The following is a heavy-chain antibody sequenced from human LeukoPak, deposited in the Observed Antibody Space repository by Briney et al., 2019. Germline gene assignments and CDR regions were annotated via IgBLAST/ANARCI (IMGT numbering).Heavy chain of an antibody. D-gene: IGHD6-13*01. CDR3: ARGFSSSFGWFDP. CDR1: GGSISSYY. V-gene: IGHV4-59*01. J-gene: IGHJ5*02. Sequence: SETLSLTCTVSGGSISSYYWSWIRQPPGKGLEWIGYIYYSGSTNYNPSLKSRVTISVDTSKNQFSLKLSSVTAADTAVYYCARGFSSSFGWFDPWGQGTLVTVSS. CDR2: IYYSGST.